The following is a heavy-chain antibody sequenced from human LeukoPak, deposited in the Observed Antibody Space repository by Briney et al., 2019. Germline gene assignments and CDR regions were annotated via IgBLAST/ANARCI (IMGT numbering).Heavy chain of an antibody. Sequence: GRSLRLAWPAYGLTLSNYGFHWVRQAPGKGPEWVAVISYDGGQRYYADSVKGRFTISRDNSKNTLYLQMNSLTVEDTAVYYCAKDAHLVHPSGHFYNFDYFFDNWGQGTLVTVSS. CDR2: ISYDGGQR. D-gene: IGHD3-10*01. CDR1: GLTLSNYG. CDR3: AKDAHLVHPSGHFYNFDYFFDN. J-gene: IGHJ4*02. V-gene: IGHV3-30*18.